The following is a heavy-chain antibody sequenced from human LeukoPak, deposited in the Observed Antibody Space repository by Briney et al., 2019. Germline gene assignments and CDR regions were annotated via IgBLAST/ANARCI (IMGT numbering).Heavy chain of an antibody. CDR2: ITYSGGST. V-gene: IGHV3-23*01. D-gene: IGHD6-13*01. CDR3: ARDRVGQQLVGRKYYYYYMDV. CDR1: GFIFSSYA. Sequence: GGSLRLSCTASGFIFSSYAMNWVRQAPGKGLEWVSTITYSGGSTFYADSVKGRFTTSRDNSKNTLYLQMNTLRSEDTAVYYCARDRVGQQLVGRKYYYYYMDVWGKGNTVTISS. J-gene: IGHJ6*03.